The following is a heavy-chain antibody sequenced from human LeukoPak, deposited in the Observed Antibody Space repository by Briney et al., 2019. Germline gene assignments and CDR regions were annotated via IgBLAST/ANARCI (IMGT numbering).Heavy chain of an antibody. V-gene: IGHV3-21*01. CDR1: GFTFSSYS. CDR2: ISSSSSYI. Sequence: PGGSLRLSCAASGFTFSSYSMNWVRQAPGKGLEWVSSISSSSSYIYYADSVKGRFTISRDNAKNSLYLQMNSLRAEDTAVYYCARVSGYYAEPIDYWGQGTLVTVSS. J-gene: IGHJ4*02. CDR3: ARVSGYYAEPIDY. D-gene: IGHD3-22*01.